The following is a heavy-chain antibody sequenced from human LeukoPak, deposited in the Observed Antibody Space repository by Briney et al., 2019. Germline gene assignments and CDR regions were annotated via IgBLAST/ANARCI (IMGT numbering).Heavy chain of an antibody. V-gene: IGHV3-7*01. CDR2: IKKDGSEK. CDR1: GFTFSAYS. D-gene: IGHD2-21*02. J-gene: IGHJ4*02. Sequence: GESLRLSCASSGFTFSAYSLSWVRQAPGKRLEWVAKIKKDGSEKDYVDSVKGRFTISRDNAKGSVYLQLNNLRAEDTAVYYCARGFQSGDSPVWGQGTLVTVSS. CDR3: ARGFQSGDSPV.